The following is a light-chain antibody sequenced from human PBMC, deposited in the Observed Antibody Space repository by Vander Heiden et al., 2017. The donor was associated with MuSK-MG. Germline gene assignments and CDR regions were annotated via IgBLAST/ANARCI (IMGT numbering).Light chain of an antibody. CDR2: AAS. CDR3: QSGDSAPGIT. CDR1: QGISNY. Sequence: DIQMTQSPSSLSASVGDRVTITCRASQGISNYLAWYQQKPGKFPQLLIYAASTLQAGVPSRSRPRGSGKDFTLTSSSRHLEDVASYYCQSGDSAPGITFGQGTQLEIK. V-gene: IGKV1-27*01. J-gene: IGKJ5*01.